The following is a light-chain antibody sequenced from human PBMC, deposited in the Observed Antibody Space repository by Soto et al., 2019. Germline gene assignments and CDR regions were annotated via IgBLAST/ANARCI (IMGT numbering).Light chain of an antibody. CDR1: SSNIGGNY. CDR3: AAWDDSLSVYV. Sequence: QSVLTQPPSVSGTPGQSVTISCSGSSSNIGGNYVYWYQQLPGTAPKLLIYGNDQRPSGVPDRFSGSKSGTSASLAISGLRSADEADYYCAAWDDSLSVYVFATGTKLTVL. CDR2: GND. V-gene: IGLV1-47*01. J-gene: IGLJ1*01.